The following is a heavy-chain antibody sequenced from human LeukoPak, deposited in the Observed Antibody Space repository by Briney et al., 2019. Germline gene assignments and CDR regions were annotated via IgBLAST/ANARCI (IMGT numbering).Heavy chain of an antibody. CDR1: GYTFTSYY. J-gene: IGHJ4*02. D-gene: IGHD6-19*01. CDR3: ARAVAGTRGPYYFDY. CDR2: INPSGGST. Sequence: ASVKVSCKASGYTFTSYYMHWVRQAPGQGLEWMGIINPSGGSTSYAQKFQGRVTMTRDTSTSTVYMELSSLRSEDTAVYYCARAVAGTRGPYYFDYGGQGTLVTVSS. V-gene: IGHV1-46*01.